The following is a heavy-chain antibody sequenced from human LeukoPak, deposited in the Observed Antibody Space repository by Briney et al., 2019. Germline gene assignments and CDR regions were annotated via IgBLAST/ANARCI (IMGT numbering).Heavy chain of an antibody. J-gene: IGHJ4*02. CDR3: ARGADGDK. V-gene: IGHV1-18*01. CDR1: GNTLTSYG. Sequence: ASVKVSCTASGNTLTSYGINWMRQAPGQGLEWMGWISTQSGNTNYAQKVQGRLTLTTDRSTNTAYMELRSLRSDDTAVYYCARGADGDKWGQGTMVTVSS. D-gene: IGHD3-16*01. CDR2: ISTQSGNT.